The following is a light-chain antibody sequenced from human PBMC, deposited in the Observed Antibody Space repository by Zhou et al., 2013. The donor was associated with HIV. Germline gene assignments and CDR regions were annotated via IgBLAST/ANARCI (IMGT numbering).Light chain of an antibody. CDR1: RNIITY. CDR2: GTS. CDR3: QQSYSSLCS. J-gene: IGKJ2*04. Sequence: DIQMTQSPSSLSASVGDRVTITCRASRNIITYLNWYQQKPGKAPKLLIYGTSNLQSGVPARFSGSGSGTDFTLTISSLQPEDFATYYCQQSYSSLCSFGQGTKLEI. V-gene: IGKV1-39*01.